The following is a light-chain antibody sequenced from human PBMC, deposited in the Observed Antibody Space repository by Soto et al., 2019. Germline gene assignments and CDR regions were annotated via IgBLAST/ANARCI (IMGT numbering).Light chain of an antibody. CDR2: GAS. Sequence: EIVVTQSPGTLSLSPGERATLSCRASQSVSSTYLAWYQQKPGQAPRLLIYGASTRATGIPDRFSGSGSGTDFTLTISRLEPEDFAVYYCQQYGGSPGTFGQGNKLEIK. J-gene: IGKJ2*01. CDR1: QSVSSTY. CDR3: QQYGGSPGT. V-gene: IGKV3-20*01.